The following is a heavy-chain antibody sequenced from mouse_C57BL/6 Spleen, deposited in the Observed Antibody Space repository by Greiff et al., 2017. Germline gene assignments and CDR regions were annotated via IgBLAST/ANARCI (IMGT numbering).Heavy chain of an antibody. J-gene: IGHJ4*01. CDR3: ARYRRGSIAMDY. D-gene: IGHD2-14*01. CDR1: GYTFTSYW. CDR2: IDPSDSYT. V-gene: IGHV1-50*01. Sequence: VQLQQPGAELVKPGASVKLSCKASGYTFTSYWMQWVKQRPGQGLEWIGEIDPSDSYTNYNQKFKGKATLTVDTSSSTAYMQLSSLTSEDSAVYYCARYRRGSIAMDYWGQGTSVTVSS.